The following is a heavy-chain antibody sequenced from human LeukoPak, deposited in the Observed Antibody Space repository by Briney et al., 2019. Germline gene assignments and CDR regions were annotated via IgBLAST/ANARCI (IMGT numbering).Heavy chain of an antibody. CDR1: GGSLSSSHW. V-gene: IGHV4-4*02. J-gene: IGHJ3*02. Sequence: KPSETLSLTCAVSGGSLSSSHWWSWVRQPPGKGLEWIGEIYHSGTTRYNPSLKSRVTISVDKSKNQFSLNLSSVTAADTAVYYCARHHCSSTSCYEADAFDIWGQGTMVTVSS. CDR2: IYHSGTT. CDR3: ARHHCSSTSCYEADAFDI. D-gene: IGHD2-2*01.